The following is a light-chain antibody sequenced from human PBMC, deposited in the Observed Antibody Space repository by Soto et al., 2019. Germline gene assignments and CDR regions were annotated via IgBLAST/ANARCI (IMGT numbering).Light chain of an antibody. CDR2: AAS. Sequence: AIRMTQSPSSFSASTGDRVTITCRASQGISSYLAWYQQKPGKAPKLLVYAASTLQYGVPSRFSGSGSGTDFTLTISCLQSEDFATYFCQQYYTYPQTFRQGTKLEIK. CDR1: QGISSY. J-gene: IGKJ2*01. V-gene: IGKV1-8*01. CDR3: QQYYTYPQT.